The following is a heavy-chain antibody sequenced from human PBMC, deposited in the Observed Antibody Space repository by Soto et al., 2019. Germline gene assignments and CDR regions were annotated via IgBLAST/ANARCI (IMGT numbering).Heavy chain of an antibody. CDR1: GFTFSSYG. J-gene: IGHJ3*02. CDR3: ARDGTDHDAFDI. D-gene: IGHD6-13*01. V-gene: IGHV3-30*03. Sequence: GGSLRLSCAASGFTFSSYGMHWVRQAPGKGLEWVAVISYDGSNKYYADSVKGRFTISRDNSKNTLYLQMNSLRAEDTAVYYCARDGTDHDAFDIWGQGTMVTVSS. CDR2: ISYDGSNK.